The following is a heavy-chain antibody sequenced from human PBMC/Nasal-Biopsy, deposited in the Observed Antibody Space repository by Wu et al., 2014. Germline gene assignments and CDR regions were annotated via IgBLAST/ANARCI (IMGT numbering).Heavy chain of an antibody. CDR1: GLTFSNYA. J-gene: IGHJ3*02. CDR3: AKEATMMVVAINWSRRWSRGGFDI. CDR2: LSGSGGGT. V-gene: IGHV3-23*01. D-gene: IGHD3-22*01. Sequence: LRLSCAVSGLTFSNYAMSWVRQVPGKGLEWVSSLSGSGGGTQYADSVRGRFTISRDNSKNTLYLQMNSLRAEDTAVYYCAKEATMMVVAINWSRRWSRGGFDIWGPRDNGHRLL.